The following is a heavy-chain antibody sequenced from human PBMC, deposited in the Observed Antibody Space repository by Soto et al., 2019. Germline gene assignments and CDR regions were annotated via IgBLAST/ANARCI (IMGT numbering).Heavy chain of an antibody. V-gene: IGHV3-23*01. D-gene: IGHD6-19*01. CDR1: GFTFSSYA. J-gene: IGHJ1*01. CDR2: ISGSGDST. Sequence: EVQLLESGGGLVQPGGSLRLSCAASGFTFSSYAMSWVRQAPGKGLEWVSGISGSGDSTYYADSVKGRFTISRDNSKNTRYLQMNSLRAEDTAVYYCAKGVPGIAVAGTGYFQHCGQGTLVTVSS. CDR3: AKGVPGIAVAGTGYFQH.